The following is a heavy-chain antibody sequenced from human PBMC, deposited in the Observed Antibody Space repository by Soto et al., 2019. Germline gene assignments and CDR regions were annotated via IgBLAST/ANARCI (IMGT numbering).Heavy chain of an antibody. Sequence: SETLSLTCTVAGGSISGYLWSWIRQPPGRGLEWIGYMYYSGGTTYNPSLKSRVTIYVDTSKNLFSLSLTSVTSADTAVYYFARDSPGYDSSGYGASDDAFDIWGQGTMVTVSS. CDR2: MYYSGGT. CDR1: GGSISGYL. D-gene: IGHD3-22*01. V-gene: IGHV4-59*01. J-gene: IGHJ3*02. CDR3: ARDSPGYDSSGYGASDDAFDI.